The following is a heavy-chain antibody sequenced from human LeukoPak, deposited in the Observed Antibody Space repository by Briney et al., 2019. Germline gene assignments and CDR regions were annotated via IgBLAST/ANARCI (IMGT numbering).Heavy chain of an antibody. J-gene: IGHJ4*02. CDR1: GGTFSSYA. CDR3: ARDWAAAGTVYYFDY. V-gene: IGHV1-69*04. Sequence: SVKVSCKASGGTFSSYAISWVRQAPGQGLEWMGRIIPILGIANYVQKFQGRVTITADKSTSTAYMELSSLRSEDTAVYYCARDWAAAGTVYYFDYWGQGTLVTVSS. CDR2: IIPILGIA. D-gene: IGHD6-13*01.